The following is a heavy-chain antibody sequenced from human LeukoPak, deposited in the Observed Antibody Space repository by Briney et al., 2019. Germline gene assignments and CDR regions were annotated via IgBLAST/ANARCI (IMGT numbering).Heavy chain of an antibody. CDR1: GGSIGSYY. V-gene: IGHV4-59*01. J-gene: IGHJ4*02. D-gene: IGHD6-13*01. CDR2: IYYSGST. Sequence: SETLSLTCIVSGGSIGSYYWSWIRQPPGKGLEWIGYIYYSGSTNYNPSLKSRVTISVDTSKNQFSLKLSSVTAADTAVYYCARGLMMAVAGRGEFHYWGQGTLVTVSS. CDR3: ARGLMMAVAGRGEFHY.